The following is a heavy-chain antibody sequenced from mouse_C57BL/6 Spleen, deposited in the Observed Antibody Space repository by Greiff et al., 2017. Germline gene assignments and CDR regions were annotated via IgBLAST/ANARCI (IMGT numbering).Heavy chain of an antibody. V-gene: IGHV5-9*01. CDR3: ARRELGQYYFDY. CDR1: GFTFSSYT. J-gene: IGHJ2*01. D-gene: IGHD4-1*01. CDR2: ISGGGGNT. Sequence: EVQRVESGGGLVKPGGSLKLSCAASGFTFSSYTMSWVRQTPEKRLEWVATISGGGGNTYYPDSVKGRFTISRDNAKNTLYLQMSSLRSEDTALYYCARRELGQYYFDYWGQGTTLTVSS.